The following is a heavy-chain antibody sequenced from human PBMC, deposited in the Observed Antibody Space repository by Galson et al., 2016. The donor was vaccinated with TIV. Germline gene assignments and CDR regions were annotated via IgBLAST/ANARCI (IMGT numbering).Heavy chain of an antibody. D-gene: IGHD6-19*01. CDR1: GYTFSNFA. Sequence: SVKVSCKASGYTFSNFAITWVRQAPGQGLEWMGYMSAYSGASNYAQEFQGRVTITTDTSTSTAYMELRNLRFDDTAVYYCARARRLAPTRWGQGTLVTVSS. V-gene: IGHV1-18*01. CDR3: ARARRLAPTR. J-gene: IGHJ4*02. CDR2: MSAYSGAS.